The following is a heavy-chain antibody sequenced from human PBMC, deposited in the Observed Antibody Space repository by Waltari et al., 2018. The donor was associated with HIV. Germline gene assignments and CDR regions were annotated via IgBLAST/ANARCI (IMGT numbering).Heavy chain of an antibody. CDR1: GFTFSSYG. J-gene: IGHJ4*02. V-gene: IGHV3-33*01. CDR2: IWYDGSNK. Sequence: QVQLVESGGGVVQPGRSLRLSCAASGFTFSSYGMPWVRQAPAQGLEWVAVIWYDGSNKYYADSVKGRFTISRDNSKNTLYLQMNSLRAEDTAVYYCARDRGGRDYYYGSGVGYWGQGTLVTVSS. CDR3: ARDRGGRDYYYGSGVGY. D-gene: IGHD3-10*01.